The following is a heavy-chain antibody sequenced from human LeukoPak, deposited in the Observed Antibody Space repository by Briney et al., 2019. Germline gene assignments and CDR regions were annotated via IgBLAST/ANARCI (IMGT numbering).Heavy chain of an antibody. CDR2: INHSGST. CDR3: ARVGRAARRCLVVGGAQHAFDI. V-gene: IGHV4-34*01. Sequence: PSETLSLTCAVYGGSFSGYYWSWIRQPPGKGLEWIGEINHSGSTNYNPSLKSRVTISVDTSKNQFSLKLSSVTAADTAVYYCARVGRAARRCLVVGGAQHAFDIWGQGTMVTVSS. J-gene: IGHJ3*02. CDR1: GGSFSGYY. D-gene: IGHD6-6*01.